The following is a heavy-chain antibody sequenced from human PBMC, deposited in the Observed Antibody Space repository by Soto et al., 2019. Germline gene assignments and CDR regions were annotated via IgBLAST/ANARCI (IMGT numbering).Heavy chain of an antibody. V-gene: IGHV1-69*02. CDR2: IIPILGIA. Sequence: QVQLVQSGAEVKKPGSSVKVSCKASGGTFSSYTISWVRQAPGQGLEWMGRIIPILGIANYAQKFQGRVTITADKSTSTAYMELSSLRSEDTAVYYSANGGRCSGGSCYSSAFDIWGQGTMVTVSS. CDR3: ANGGRCSGGSCYSSAFDI. J-gene: IGHJ3*02. CDR1: GGTFSSYT. D-gene: IGHD2-15*01.